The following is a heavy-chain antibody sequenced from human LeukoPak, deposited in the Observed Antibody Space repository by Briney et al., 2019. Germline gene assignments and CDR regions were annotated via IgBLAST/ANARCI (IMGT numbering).Heavy chain of an antibody. CDR2: TNTNTGNP. J-gene: IGHJ6*02. V-gene: IGHV7-4-1*02. CDR1: GYTFTSYA. Sequence: ASVKVSCKASGYTFTSYAMNWVRQAPGQGLEWMGWTNTNTGNPTYAQGFTGRFVFSLDTSVSTAYLQISSLKAEDTAVYYCARDYFGYYDFWSGPYGMDVWGQGTTVTVSS. CDR3: ARDYFGYYDFWSGPYGMDV. D-gene: IGHD3-3*01.